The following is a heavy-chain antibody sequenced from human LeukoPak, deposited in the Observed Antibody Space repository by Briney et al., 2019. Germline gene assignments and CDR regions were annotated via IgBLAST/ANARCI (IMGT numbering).Heavy chain of an antibody. D-gene: IGHD6-13*01. J-gene: IGHJ3*02. CDR2: IIPIFGIA. CDR3: ARGTAGDAFDI. V-gene: IGHV1-69*04. Sequence: SVKVSCKASGGTFSSYAISWVRQAPGQWLEWMGRIIPIFGIANYAQKFQGRVTITADKSTSTAYMELSSLRSEDTAVYYCARGTAGDAFDIWGQGTMVTVSS. CDR1: GGTFSSYA.